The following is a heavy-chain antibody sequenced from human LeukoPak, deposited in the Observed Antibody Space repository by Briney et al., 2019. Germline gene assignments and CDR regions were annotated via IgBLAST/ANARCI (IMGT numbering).Heavy chain of an antibody. Sequence: GESLKISCKASGYNFTSYWIAWLCQLPGKGLEWMGIFYPDDSETRYSPSFQGQVTISADKSTSAAYLQWTSLKASDTAMYYCANSVAVAGTALDYWGQGTLVTVSS. CDR3: ANSVAVAGTALDY. V-gene: IGHV5-51*01. CDR1: GYNFTSYW. CDR2: FYPDDSET. D-gene: IGHD6-19*01. J-gene: IGHJ4*02.